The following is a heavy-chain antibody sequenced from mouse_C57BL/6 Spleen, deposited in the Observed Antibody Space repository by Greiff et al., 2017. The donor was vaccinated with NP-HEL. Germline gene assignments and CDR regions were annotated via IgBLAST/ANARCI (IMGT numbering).Heavy chain of an antibody. CDR3: ARFSNFFYAMDY. J-gene: IGHJ4*01. V-gene: IGHV1-55*01. Sequence: VQLQQSGAELVKPGASVKMSCKASGYTFTSYWITWVKQRPGQGLEWIGDIYPGSGSTNYNEKFKRKATLTVDSSSSTAYMQLSSLTSEDSAVYYCARFSNFFYAMDYWGQGTSVTVSS. CDR1: GYTFTSYW. D-gene: IGHD2-5*01. CDR2: IYPGSGST.